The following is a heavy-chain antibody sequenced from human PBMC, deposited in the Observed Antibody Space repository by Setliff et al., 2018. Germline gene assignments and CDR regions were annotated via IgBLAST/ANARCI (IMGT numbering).Heavy chain of an antibody. CDR3: AKFSSVPGSRFFDY. CDR1: GFTFSSSS. D-gene: IGHD2-2*01. J-gene: IGHJ4*02. CDR2: INSGGSST. V-gene: IGHV3-23*01. Sequence: GESLTISCAASGFTFSSSSMTWVRQAPGKGLEWVSAINSGGSSTYYADSVKGRFTISRDNSKNTLYLQMNSLRAEDTAIYSCAKFSSVPGSRFFDYWGQGALVTVS.